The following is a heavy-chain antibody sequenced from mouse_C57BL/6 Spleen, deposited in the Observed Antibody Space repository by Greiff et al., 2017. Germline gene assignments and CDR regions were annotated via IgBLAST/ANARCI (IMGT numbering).Heavy chain of an antibody. J-gene: IGHJ3*01. CDR1: GYTFTSYW. V-gene: IGHV1-50*01. D-gene: IGHD4-1*01. CDR3: ARRSGTGFAY. Sequence: VQLQQSGAELVKPGASVKLSCKASGYTFTSYWMQWVKQRPGQGLEWIGESDPSDSYTNYNQKFKGKATLTVDTSSSTAYMQLSRLTSEDSEVYDCARRSGTGFAYWGQGTLGTVSA. CDR2: SDPSDSYT.